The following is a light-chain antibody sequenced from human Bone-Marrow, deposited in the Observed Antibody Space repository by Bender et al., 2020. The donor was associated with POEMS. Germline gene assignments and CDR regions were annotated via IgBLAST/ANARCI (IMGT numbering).Light chain of an antibody. V-gene: IGLV1-44*01. CDR1: SSNIGTNP. CDR3: SSYAGNSYV. J-gene: IGLJ1*01. Sequence: QSVLTQPPSASGTPGQRVTISCSGSSSNIGTNPVNWYQQLPGTAPKLLIYINNQRPSGVPDRFSGSKSVNTASLTVSGLQAEDEADYYCSSYAGNSYVFGGGTKVTVL. CDR2: INN.